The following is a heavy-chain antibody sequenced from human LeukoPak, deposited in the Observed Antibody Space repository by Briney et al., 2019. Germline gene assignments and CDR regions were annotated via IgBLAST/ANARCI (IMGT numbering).Heavy chain of an antibody. Sequence: GGSLRLSCAASGFTFSDHYMDWVRQAPGKGLEWVGRIRSRANNYATEYAASVRGRFTISRDDSKNTAYLQMNNLNTEDTAVYYCARHVMGGDYWGQGTLVTVSS. CDR3: ARHVMGGDY. CDR1: GFTFSDHY. CDR2: IRSRANNYAT. J-gene: IGHJ4*02. V-gene: IGHV3-73*01. D-gene: IGHD1-26*01.